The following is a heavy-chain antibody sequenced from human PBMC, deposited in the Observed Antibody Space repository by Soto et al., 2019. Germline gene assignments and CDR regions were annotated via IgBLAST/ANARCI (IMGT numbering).Heavy chain of an antibody. D-gene: IGHD3-22*01. CDR1: GFTFSSYA. V-gene: IGHV3-23*01. J-gene: IGHJ4*02. Sequence: GGSLRLSCAASGFTFSSYAMTWVRQAPGKGLEWVSAIGGSGGSPYYADSVKGRFTISRDNSKNTLYLQMNSLRAEDTATYYCSSGYHQRSLDYWGQGTQVTVSP. CDR3: SSGYHQRSLDY. CDR2: IGGSGGSP.